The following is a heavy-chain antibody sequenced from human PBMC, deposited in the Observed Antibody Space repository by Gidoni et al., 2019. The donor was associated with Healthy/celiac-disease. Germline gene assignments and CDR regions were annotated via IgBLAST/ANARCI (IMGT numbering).Heavy chain of an antibody. J-gene: IGHJ4*02. CDR1: GFIFSSYA. D-gene: IGHD3-22*01. Sequence: EVQRLESGGGWVQPGGCMRLSCAASGFIFSSYAMSWVRQAPGKGLEGVSAISGSSGSRYYADSVKGRFTISSDNSKNTLYLQMNSLRAEDTAVYYCAKGDGNYYDSSGQFDYWGQGTLVTVSS. CDR3: AKGDGNYYDSSGQFDY. CDR2: ISGSSGSR. V-gene: IGHV3-23*01.